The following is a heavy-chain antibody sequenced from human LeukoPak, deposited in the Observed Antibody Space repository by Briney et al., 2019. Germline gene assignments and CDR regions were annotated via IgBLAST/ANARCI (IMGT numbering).Heavy chain of an antibody. V-gene: IGHV4-39*07. D-gene: IGHD6-19*01. CDR1: GGSISSSSYY. CDR2: IYYSGST. Sequence: SETLSLTFTVSGGSISSSSYYWGWIRQPPGKGLEWIVSIYYSGSTYYNPSLKSRLTISVDTTKNKFCLKLSSLPAADTAVYYCARAYGYRSGRGGAFDIWGQGTMVTVSS. J-gene: IGHJ3*02. CDR3: ARAYGYRSGRGGAFDI.